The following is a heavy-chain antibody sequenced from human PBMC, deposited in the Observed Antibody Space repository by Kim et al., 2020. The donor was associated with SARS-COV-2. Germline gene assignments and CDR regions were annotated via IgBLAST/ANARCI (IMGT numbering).Heavy chain of an antibody. CDR1: GGTFSAYG. Sequence: SVKVSCKASGGTFSAYGISWVRRAPGQGLGWMGRFVPITGTGNYAQKFQGRITITADKSSTTGYMDLSSLRSEDTAVYFCARSSGLYGLDVWGQGTTVIVSS. V-gene: IGHV1-69*04. CDR3: ARSSGLYGLDV. J-gene: IGHJ6*02. D-gene: IGHD3-10*01. CDR2: FVPITGTG.